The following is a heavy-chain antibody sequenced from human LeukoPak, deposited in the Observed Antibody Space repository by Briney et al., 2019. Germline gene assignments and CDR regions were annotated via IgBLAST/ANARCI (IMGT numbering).Heavy chain of an antibody. CDR1: GGSISSGGYY. D-gene: IGHD5-24*01. V-gene: IGHV4-31*03. Sequence: SETLSLTCTVSGGSISSGGYYWSWIRQHPVKGLEWVGYIDYSGSTYYNPSLKGRLTISMDTPKNQFSLRLSSVTAADTAVYYCARDPGKDGYNYSFDYWGQGTLVTVSS. CDR2: IDYSGST. CDR3: ARDPGKDGYNYSFDY. J-gene: IGHJ4*02.